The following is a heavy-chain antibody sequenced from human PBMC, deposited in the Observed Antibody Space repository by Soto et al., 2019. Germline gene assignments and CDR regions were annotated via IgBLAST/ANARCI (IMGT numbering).Heavy chain of an antibody. CDR2: ISYEGTNK. Sequence: QVQLLESGGGVVQPGRSLRLSCAASGFSLSNYGMHWVRQAPGKGLEWVAVISYEGTNKYYAESVKGRFSISRDTSNNTLYLEMNSLRAEDTGVYYGAKAKFLVADWGQGSMVTVSS. J-gene: IGHJ4*02. CDR1: GFSLSNYG. D-gene: IGHD2-15*01. CDR3: AKAKFLVAD. V-gene: IGHV3-30*18.